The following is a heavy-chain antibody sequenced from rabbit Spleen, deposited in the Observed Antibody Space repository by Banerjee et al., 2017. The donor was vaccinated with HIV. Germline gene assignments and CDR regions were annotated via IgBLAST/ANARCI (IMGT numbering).Heavy chain of an antibody. D-gene: IGHD1-1*01. CDR2: IAGSSSGFT. V-gene: IGHV1S45*01. CDR1: GFSFSDRDV. CDR3: ARDLVAVIGWNFNL. J-gene: IGHJ4*01. Sequence: EQLVESGGGLVQPAGSLTLTCKASGFSFSDRDVMCWVRQAPGKGLKWIACIAGSSSGFTYSATWAKGRFIMSRTSSTTVTLQMTSLTAADTATYFCARDLVAVIGWNFNLWGQGTLVTVS.